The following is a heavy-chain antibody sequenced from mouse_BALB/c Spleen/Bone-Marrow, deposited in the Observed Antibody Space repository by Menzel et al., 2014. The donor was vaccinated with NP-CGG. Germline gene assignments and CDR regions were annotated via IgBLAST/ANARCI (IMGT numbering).Heavy chain of an antibody. Sequence: DVKLVESGGGLVKPGGSLKLSCAASGFTFSSYTMSWVRQTPEKRLEWVATISSGGSSTYFPDSVKGRFTISRDNAKNHLYLQMSSLKSENTAMYYCTRDPFYYSSSYAMDYWNQGTPVTVYS. J-gene: IGHJ4*01. CDR1: GFTFSSYT. CDR2: ISSGGSST. D-gene: IGHD1-1*01. CDR3: TRDPFYYSSSYAMDY. V-gene: IGHV5-6-4*01.